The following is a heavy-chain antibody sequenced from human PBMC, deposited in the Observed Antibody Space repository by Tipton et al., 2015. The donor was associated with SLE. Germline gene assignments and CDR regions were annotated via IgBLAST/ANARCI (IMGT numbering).Heavy chain of an antibody. V-gene: IGHV3-7*01. CDR3: ATRQGSGWYQSFDY. CDR1: GFTFSNYW. Sequence: SLRLFCAASGFTFSNYWMTWVRQAPGKGLEWVANIKEDGGEKSYVDSVKGRFTISRDNAKNSLYLQMDNLRPEDTAVYYCATRQGSGWYQSFDYWGQGPLVTVSS. CDR2: IKEDGGEK. J-gene: IGHJ4*02. D-gene: IGHD6-19*01.